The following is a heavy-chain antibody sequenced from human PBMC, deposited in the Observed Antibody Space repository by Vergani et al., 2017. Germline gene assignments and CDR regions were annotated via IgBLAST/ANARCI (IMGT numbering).Heavy chain of an antibody. J-gene: IGHJ6*03. CDR1: GGSISSYY. V-gene: IGHV4-4*07. Sequence: QVQLQESGPGLVKPSETLSLTCTVSGGSISSYYWSWIRQPAGKGLEWIGRIYTSGSTNYNPSLKSRVTMSVDTSKNQFSLKLSSVTAADTAVYYCARVGYSYGSSIWYYYYYMDVWGKGTTVTVSS. CDR3: ARVGYSYGSSIWYYYYYMDV. D-gene: IGHD5-18*01. CDR2: IYTSGST.